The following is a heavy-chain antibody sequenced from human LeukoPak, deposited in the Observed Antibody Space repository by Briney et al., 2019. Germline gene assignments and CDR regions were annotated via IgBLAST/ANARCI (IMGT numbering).Heavy chain of an antibody. CDR1: GGSISSSSYY. Sequence: SETLSLTCTVSGGSISSSSYYWGWIRQPPGKGLEWIGSIYYSGSTYYNPSLKSRVTISVDTSKNQFSLKPSPVTAADTAVYYCARDYGSGSYPHWGQGTLVTVSS. V-gene: IGHV4-39*02. CDR2: IYYSGST. J-gene: IGHJ4*02. CDR3: ARDYGSGSYPH. D-gene: IGHD3-10*01.